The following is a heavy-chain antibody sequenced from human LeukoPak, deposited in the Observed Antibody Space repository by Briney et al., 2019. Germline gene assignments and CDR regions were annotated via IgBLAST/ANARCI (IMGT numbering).Heavy chain of an antibody. CDR3: ARSYSYYYYFYGMDV. J-gene: IGHJ6*02. Sequence: SETLSHTCTVSGGSISRSSYYWGWIRQHPGKGLEWIGSIYYSGSTYYNPSLKSRVTISVEPSKNQFSLKLSSVTAADTAVYYCARSYSYYYYFYGMDVWGQGTTVTVSS. V-gene: IGHV4-39*07. D-gene: IGHD4-11*01. CDR2: IYYSGST. CDR1: GGSISRSSYY.